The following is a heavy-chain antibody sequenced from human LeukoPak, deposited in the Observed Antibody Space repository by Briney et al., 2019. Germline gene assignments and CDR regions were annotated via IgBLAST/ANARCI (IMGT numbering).Heavy chain of an antibody. J-gene: IGHJ3*02. V-gene: IGHV1-2*02. CDR1: GYTFTDYY. CDR3: ARDDGTSSENAFDI. CDR2: NNLNNGGT. D-gene: IGHD6-6*01. Sequence: GSVKVSCKASGYTFTDYYMHWVRQAPGQGLEWMGWNNLNNGGTKYAQKFQGRVTMTRDTSVTTAYMELSRLTFDDTAVYYCARDDGTSSENAFDIWGQGTMVTVSS.